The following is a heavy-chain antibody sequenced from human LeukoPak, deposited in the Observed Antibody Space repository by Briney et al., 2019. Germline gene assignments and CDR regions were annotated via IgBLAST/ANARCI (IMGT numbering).Heavy chain of an antibody. J-gene: IGHJ4*02. D-gene: IGHD3-16*01. V-gene: IGHV3-66*02. CDR2: IYSGDNT. Sequence: PGGSLRLSCAASGFTVSNNYMSWVRQAPGKGLEWVSVIYSGDNTYYVESVKGRFTISRDNSKNTLFLQMNRLRAGDTAVYYCAGRRVLDASFDYWGQETLVTVSS. CDR1: GFTVSNNY. CDR3: AGRRVLDASFDY.